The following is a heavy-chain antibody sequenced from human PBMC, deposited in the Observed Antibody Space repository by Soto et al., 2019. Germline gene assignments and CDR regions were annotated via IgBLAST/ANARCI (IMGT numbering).Heavy chain of an antibody. Sequence: QVQLVQSGSEVKKPGASVKVSCKASGYTFTSYGISWVRQAPGQGLEWMGWISGYHGNTNYAQKLQGRVTMTTDTSTSTAYMEVRSLRSDDTAVYYCARAGLGVPGTGYGMDVWGQGTTVTVSS. CDR2: ISGYHGNT. V-gene: IGHV1-18*01. CDR3: ARAGLGVPGTGYGMDV. J-gene: IGHJ6*02. D-gene: IGHD6-19*01. CDR1: GYTFTSYG.